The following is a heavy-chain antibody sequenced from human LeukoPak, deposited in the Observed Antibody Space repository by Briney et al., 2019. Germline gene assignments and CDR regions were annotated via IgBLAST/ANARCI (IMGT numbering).Heavy chain of an antibody. CDR1: GFTFSSYA. CDR2: TSGGST. CDR3: AKGDCSSTTCSGFYGMDV. V-gene: IGHV3-23*01. J-gene: IGHJ6*04. D-gene: IGHD2-2*01. Sequence: GGSLRLSCAASGFTFSSYAMSWVRQAPGKGLEWVSTTSGGSTYYADSVKGRFTISRDNSKSTLYLQVNSLRAEDTAVYYCAKGDCSSTTCSGFYGMDVWGRGTTVTVSS.